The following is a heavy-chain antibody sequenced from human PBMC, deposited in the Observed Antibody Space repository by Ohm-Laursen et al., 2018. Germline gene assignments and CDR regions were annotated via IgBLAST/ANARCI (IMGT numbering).Heavy chain of an antibody. CDR1: GGSISSSSYY. V-gene: IGHV4-39*01. D-gene: IGHD2-21*02. CDR3: ARVRHIVVVTALYDAFDI. Sequence: SETLSLTCTVSGGSISSSSYYWGWIRQPPGKGLEWIGSIYYSGSTYYNPSLKSRVTISVDTSKNQFSLKLSSVTAADTAVYYCARVRHIVVVTALYDAFDIWGQGTMVTVSS. J-gene: IGHJ3*02. CDR2: IYYSGST.